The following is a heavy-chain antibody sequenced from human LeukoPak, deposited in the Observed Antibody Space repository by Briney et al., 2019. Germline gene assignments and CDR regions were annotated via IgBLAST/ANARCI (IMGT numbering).Heavy chain of an antibody. V-gene: IGHV4-59*01. J-gene: IGHJ4*02. D-gene: IGHD6-6*01. CDR3: ARGTEYSSSSRGNRIDY. CDR1: GGSISSYY. CDR2: IYYSGST. Sequence: SETLSLTCTVSGGSISSYYWSWIRQPPGKGLEWIGYIYYSGSTNYNPSLKSRVTISVDTSKNQFSLKLSSVTAADTAVYYCARGTEYSSSSRGNRIDYWGQGTLVTVSS.